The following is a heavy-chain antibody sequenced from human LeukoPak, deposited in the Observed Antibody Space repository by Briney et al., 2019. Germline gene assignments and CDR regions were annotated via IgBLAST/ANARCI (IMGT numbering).Heavy chain of an antibody. J-gene: IGHJ4*02. V-gene: IGHV3-21*01. CDR2: ISSSSSYI. D-gene: IGHD2-2*01. Sequence: GGSLRPSCAASGFTFSSYSMNWVRQAPGKGLEWVSSISSSSSYIYYADSVKGRFTISRDNAKNSLYLQMNSLRAEDTAVYYCARVDTSCCPTPDYWGQGTLVTVSS. CDR1: GFTFSSYS. CDR3: ARVDTSCCPTPDY.